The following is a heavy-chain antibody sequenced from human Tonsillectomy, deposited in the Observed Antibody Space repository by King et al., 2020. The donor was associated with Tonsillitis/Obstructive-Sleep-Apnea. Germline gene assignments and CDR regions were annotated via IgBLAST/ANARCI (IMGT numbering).Heavy chain of an antibody. CDR3: ARGTFGDRGDY. Sequence: VQLVESGGGVVQPGRSLRLSCAASGFTFSSYAMHWVRQAPGKGLEWVAVISYYGSNKYYADSVKGRFTISRDNSKNTLYLQMNSLRAEDTAVYYCARGTFGDRGDYWGQGTLVTVSS. J-gene: IGHJ4*02. CDR2: ISYYGSNK. CDR1: GFTFSSYA. D-gene: IGHD3-10*01. V-gene: IGHV3-30*01.